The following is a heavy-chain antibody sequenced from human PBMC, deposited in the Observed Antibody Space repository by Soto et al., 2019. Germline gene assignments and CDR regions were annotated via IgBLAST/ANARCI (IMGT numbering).Heavy chain of an antibody. D-gene: IGHD1-7*01. Sequence: GGSLRLSCEASGFTFSSYNMNWVRQAPGKGLEWVSSININSGTIYYADSVKGRFTISRDNAKNSLYLQMNSLRDEDTAVYYCARLMLELAVFDIWGQGTLVTVSS. J-gene: IGHJ3*02. CDR3: ARLMLELAVFDI. CDR1: GFTFSSYN. V-gene: IGHV3-48*02. CDR2: ININSGTI.